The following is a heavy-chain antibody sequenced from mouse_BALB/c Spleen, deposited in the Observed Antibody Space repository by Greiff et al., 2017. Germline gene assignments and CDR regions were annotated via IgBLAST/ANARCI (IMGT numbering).Heavy chain of an antibody. D-gene: IGHD2-1*01. CDR1: GFTFSSYG. V-gene: IGHV5-6-3*01. Sequence: EVQRVESGGGLVQPGESLKLSYAASGFTFSSYGMSWVRQTPDKRLELVATINSNGGGTYYPDSVKGRFTISRDNAKNTLYLQMSSLKSEDTAMYYCARPTTILYAMDYWGQGTSVTVSS. CDR2: INSNGGGT. CDR3: ARPTTILYAMDY. J-gene: IGHJ4*01.